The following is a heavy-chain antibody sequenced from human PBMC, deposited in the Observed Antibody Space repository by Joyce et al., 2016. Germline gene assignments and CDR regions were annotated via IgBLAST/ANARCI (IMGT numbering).Heavy chain of an antibody. CDR2: IYYSGST. V-gene: IGHV4-39*07. CDR1: GGSISSSSYY. J-gene: IGHJ4*02. CDR3: AREVSGWSKIDY. D-gene: IGHD6-19*01. Sequence: QLQLQESGPGLVKPSETLSLTCTVSGGSISSSSYYWGWIRQPPGKGLEWIGSIYYSGSTYYNPSLKSRVTISVDTSKNQFSLKLSSVTAADTVVYYCAREVSGWSKIDYWGQGTLVTVSA.